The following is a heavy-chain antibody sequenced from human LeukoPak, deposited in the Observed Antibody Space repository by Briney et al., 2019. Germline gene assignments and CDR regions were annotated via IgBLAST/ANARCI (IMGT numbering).Heavy chain of an antibody. Sequence: TGGSLRLSCAASGFTFSSYSMNWVRQAPGKGLEWVSSISSSSSYIYYADSVKGRFTISRDNAKNSLYLQMNSLRAEDTAVYYCARAGHYYDSSGYSIPPFDYWGQGTLVTVSS. CDR2: ISSSSSYI. D-gene: IGHD3-22*01. V-gene: IGHV3-21*01. CDR3: ARAGHYYDSSGYSIPPFDY. CDR1: GFTFSSYS. J-gene: IGHJ4*02.